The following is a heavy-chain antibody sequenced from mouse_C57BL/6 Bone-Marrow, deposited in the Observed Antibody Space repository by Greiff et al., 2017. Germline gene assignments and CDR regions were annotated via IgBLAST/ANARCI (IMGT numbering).Heavy chain of an antibody. Sequence: EVKLVESGGGLVKPGGSLKLSCAASGFTFSDYGMHWVRQAPEKGLEWVAYISSGSSTIYYADTVKGRFTISRDNAKNTLFLQMTSLRSEDTAMYYCARKDYYYGSSPFAYWGQGTLVTVSA. V-gene: IGHV5-17*01. CDR2: ISSGSSTI. CDR1: GFTFSDYG. D-gene: IGHD1-1*01. CDR3: ARKDYYYGSSPFAY. J-gene: IGHJ3*01.